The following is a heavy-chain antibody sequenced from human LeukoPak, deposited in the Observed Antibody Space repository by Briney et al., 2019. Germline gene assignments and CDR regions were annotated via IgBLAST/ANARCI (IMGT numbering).Heavy chain of an antibody. CDR3: ANDFLVDTPHCMDV. J-gene: IGHJ6*02. CDR2: ISGSGGST. V-gene: IGHV3-23*01. Sequence: GGSLRLSCAASGFTLSSYAMSWVRQAPGRGLEWVSAISGSGGSTYYADSVKGRFTISRDNSKNTLYLQMNSLRAEDTAVYYCANDFLVDTPHCMDVWGQGTTVTVSS. CDR1: GFTLSSYA. D-gene: IGHD2-2*02.